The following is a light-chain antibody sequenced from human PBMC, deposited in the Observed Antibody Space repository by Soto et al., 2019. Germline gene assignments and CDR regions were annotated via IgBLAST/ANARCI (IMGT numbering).Light chain of an antibody. V-gene: IGKV1-39*01. CDR2: TAS. CDR1: QTISTY. CDR3: QQSYTTPRT. Sequence: DIQMTQSPSSLSASVGDRVTITCRASQTISTYLNWYQQMPGKAPKLLLYTASSLQSGVPSRFSGGGSGTDFTLTISSLQPEDFVTYYCQQSYTTPRTFGQGTKVDIK. J-gene: IGKJ2*01.